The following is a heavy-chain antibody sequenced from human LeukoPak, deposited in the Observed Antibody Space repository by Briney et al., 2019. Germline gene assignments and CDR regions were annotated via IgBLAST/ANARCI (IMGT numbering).Heavy chain of an antibody. CDR1: GGSISSGSYY. Sequence: SETLSLTCTVSGGSISSGSYYWSWIRQPAGKGLEWIGRIYTSGSTNYNPSLKSRVTISVDTSKNQFSLKLSSVTAADTAVYYCARRSYYYDSSGSVAKSFDYWGQGTLVTVSS. D-gene: IGHD3-22*01. CDR2: IYTSGST. V-gene: IGHV4-61*02. CDR3: ARRSYYYDSSGSVAKSFDY. J-gene: IGHJ4*02.